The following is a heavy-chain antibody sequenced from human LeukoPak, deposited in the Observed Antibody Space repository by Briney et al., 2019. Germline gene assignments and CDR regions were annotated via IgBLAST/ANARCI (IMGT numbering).Heavy chain of an antibody. V-gene: IGHV3-30*04. CDR2: ISYDGSNK. CDR3: ARAYYYYGMDV. CDR1: GFTFSSYA. Sequence: PGGSLRLSCAASGFTFSSYAMHWVRQAPGKGLEWVAVISYDGSNKYYADSVKGRFTISRGNSKNTLYLQMNSLRAEDTAVYYCARAYYYYGMDVWGQGTTVTVSS. J-gene: IGHJ6*02.